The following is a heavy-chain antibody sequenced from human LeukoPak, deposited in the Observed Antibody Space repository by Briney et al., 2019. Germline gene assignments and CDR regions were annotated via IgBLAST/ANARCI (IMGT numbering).Heavy chain of an antibody. V-gene: IGHV4-61*05. J-gene: IGHJ4*02. D-gene: IGHD3-10*01. CDR2: IYYSGST. CDR3: ARGVGLYVTSPFDY. CDR1: GGSISSSSYY. Sequence: SETLSLTCTVSGGSISSSSYYWGWIRQPPGKGLEWIGYIYYSGSTNYNPSLKNRVTISVDTSKNQFSLRLNSVTAADTAVYYCARGVGLYVTSPFDYWGQGTLVTVSS.